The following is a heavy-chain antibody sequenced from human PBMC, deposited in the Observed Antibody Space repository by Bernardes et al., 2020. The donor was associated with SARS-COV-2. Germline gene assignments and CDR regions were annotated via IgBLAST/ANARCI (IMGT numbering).Heavy chain of an antibody. D-gene: IGHD3-22*01. Sequence: GGSLRLSCAASGFTFSSYSMNWVRQAPGKGLEWVSSISSSSSYIYYADSVKGRFTISRDNAKNSLYLQMNSLRAEDTAVYYCARGTYYYDSSGYAKLDYWGQGTLVTVSS. CDR3: ARGTYYYDSSGYAKLDY. CDR2: ISSSSSYI. CDR1: GFTFSSYS. J-gene: IGHJ4*02. V-gene: IGHV3-21*01.